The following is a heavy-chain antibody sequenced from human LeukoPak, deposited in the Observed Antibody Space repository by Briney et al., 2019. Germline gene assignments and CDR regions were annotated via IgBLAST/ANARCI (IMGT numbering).Heavy chain of an antibody. Sequence: PGGSLRLSXAASGFTFSSYWMHWVRQAPGKGLVWVSRINSDGSSTSYADSVKGRFTISRDNAKNTLYLQMNSLRAEDTAVYYCASTGAYCSSTSCYTVDYWGQGTLVTVSS. CDR3: ASTGAYCSSTSCYTVDY. J-gene: IGHJ4*02. D-gene: IGHD2-2*02. V-gene: IGHV3-74*01. CDR1: GFTFSSYW. CDR2: INSDGSST.